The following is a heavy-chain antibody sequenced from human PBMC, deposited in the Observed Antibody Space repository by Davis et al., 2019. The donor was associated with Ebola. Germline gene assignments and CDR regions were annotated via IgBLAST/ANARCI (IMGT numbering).Heavy chain of an antibody. J-gene: IGHJ4*02. D-gene: IGHD2-8*01. CDR2: INPSGGTT. Sequence: ASVKVSCKASGYTFTSYYMHWVRQAPGQGLEWMGIINPSGGTTIYAQRFQGRVTMTRDTSTSTVYMELRSLRSEDTAVYYCARDHIVLMVYASSPDFWGQGTLVTVSS. CDR3: ARDHIVLMVYASSPDF. CDR1: GYTFTSYY. V-gene: IGHV1-46*01.